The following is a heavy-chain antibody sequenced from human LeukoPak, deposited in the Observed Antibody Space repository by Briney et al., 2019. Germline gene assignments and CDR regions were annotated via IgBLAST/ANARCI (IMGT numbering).Heavy chain of an antibody. CDR3: ASSTTVTIFDY. CDR1: GXSISSYY. J-gene: IGHJ4*02. CDR2: LYYTGST. D-gene: IGHD4-17*01. V-gene: IGHV4-59*01. Sequence: SETLSLTCTVSGXSISSYYWSWIRQPPGKGREWIGYLYYTGSTNYNASLKSRVTISVDMSKKQISLKLRSVTAADTAVYYCASSTTVTIFDYWGQGTLVTVSS.